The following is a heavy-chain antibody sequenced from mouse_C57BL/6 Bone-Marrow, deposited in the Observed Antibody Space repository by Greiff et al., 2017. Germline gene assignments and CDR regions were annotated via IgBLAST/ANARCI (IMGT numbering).Heavy chain of an antibody. D-gene: IGHD2-3*01. CDR3: ARGYSGFFAY. Sequence: QVQLKESGAELVRPGTSVKVSCKASGYAFTNYLIEWVKQRPGQGLEWIGVINPGSGGTNYNEKFKGKATLTADKSSSTAYMQLSSLTSEESAVYFCARGYSGFFAYWGQGTLVTVSA. CDR2: INPGSGGT. V-gene: IGHV1-54*01. CDR1: GYAFTNYL. J-gene: IGHJ3*01.